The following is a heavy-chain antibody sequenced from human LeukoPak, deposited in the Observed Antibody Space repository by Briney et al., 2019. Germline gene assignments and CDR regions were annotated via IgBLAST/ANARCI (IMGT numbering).Heavy chain of an antibody. V-gene: IGHV1-24*01. CDR1: GYTLTELS. D-gene: IGHD3-10*01. Sequence: GASVKVSCKVSGYTLTELSMHWVRQAPGKGLEWMGGFDPEDGETIYAQKFQGRVTMTEDTSTDTAYMELSSLKTEDTAVYYCTRVDLEGVLLWFGELRGAFDIWGQGTMVTVSS. CDR2: FDPEDGET. J-gene: IGHJ3*02. CDR3: TRVDLEGVLLWFGELRGAFDI.